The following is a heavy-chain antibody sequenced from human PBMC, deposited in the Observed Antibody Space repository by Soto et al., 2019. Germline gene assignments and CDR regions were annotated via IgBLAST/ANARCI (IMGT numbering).Heavy chain of an antibody. Sequence: GGSLRLSCAASGFTFRTYDMSWVRQAPGKGLEWVSGISGTDGSTSYIDSVKGRFTISRDDSENTLYLQMNSLRAEDTAVYYCAKRACSTASCSYFDYWGQGTLVTVSS. CDR1: GFTFRTYD. D-gene: IGHD2-2*01. J-gene: IGHJ4*02. V-gene: IGHV3-23*01. CDR2: ISGTDGST. CDR3: AKRACSTASCSYFDY.